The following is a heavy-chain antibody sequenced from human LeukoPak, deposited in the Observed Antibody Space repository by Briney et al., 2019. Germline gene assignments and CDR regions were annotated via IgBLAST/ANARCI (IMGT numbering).Heavy chain of an antibody. J-gene: IGHJ6*03. CDR3: ARRLRGRYSSGYYYMDV. D-gene: IGHD6-25*01. CDR1: GGSFSGYY. V-gene: IGHV4-34*01. Sequence: SETLSLTCAVYGGSFSGYYWSWVRQPPGKGLEWIGEINHSGSTNYNPSLKSRVTISVDTSKNHFSLKLSSVTAADTAVYYCARRLRGRYSSGYYYMDVWGKGTTVTVSS. CDR2: INHSGST.